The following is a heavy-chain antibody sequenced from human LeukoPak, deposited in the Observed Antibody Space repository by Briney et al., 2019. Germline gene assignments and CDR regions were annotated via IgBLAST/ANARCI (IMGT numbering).Heavy chain of an antibody. J-gene: IGHJ3*02. CDR1: GFTLKIYP. V-gene: IGHV3-30*04. Sequence: GGSLRLSCAASGFTLKIYPMHWVRQAPGKGLEWLSVISHDESDKNNADSVKGRVIISRDNSKNTVYLQLNSLRPEDTAMYYCAREGVQTTVDAFDIWGLGTMVIVSS. CDR3: AREGVQTTVDAFDI. CDR2: ISHDESDK. D-gene: IGHD4-17*01.